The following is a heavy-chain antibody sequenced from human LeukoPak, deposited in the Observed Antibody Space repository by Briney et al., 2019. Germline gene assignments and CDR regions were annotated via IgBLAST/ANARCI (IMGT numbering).Heavy chain of an antibody. V-gene: IGHV4-59*01. D-gene: IGHD2-15*01. Sequence: SETLSLTCTVSGGSISSYYWSWIRQPPGKGLEWIGYIYYSGSTNYNPSLKSRVTISVDTSKNQFSLKLSSVTAADTAVYYCAREEDDYGMDVWGQGTTVTVSS. CDR2: IYYSGST. CDR1: GGSISSYY. J-gene: IGHJ6*02. CDR3: AREEDDYGMDV.